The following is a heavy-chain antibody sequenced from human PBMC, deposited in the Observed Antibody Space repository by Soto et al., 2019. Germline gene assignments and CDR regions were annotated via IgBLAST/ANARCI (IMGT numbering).Heavy chain of an antibody. CDR3: ARDPITIFGVVTSWFDP. CDR1: GGSFSGYH. V-gene: IGHV4-34*01. J-gene: IGHJ5*02. Sequence: SETLSLTCAVYGGSFSGYHWSWIRQPPGKGLEWIGEINHSGSTNYNPSLKSRVTISVDTSKNQFSLKLSSVTAADTAVYYCARDPITIFGVVTSWFDPWGQGTLVTVSS. CDR2: INHSGST. D-gene: IGHD3-3*01.